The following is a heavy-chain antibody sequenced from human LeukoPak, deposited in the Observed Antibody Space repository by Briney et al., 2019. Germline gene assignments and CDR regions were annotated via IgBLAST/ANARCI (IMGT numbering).Heavy chain of an antibody. J-gene: IGHJ4*02. Sequence: GGSLRLSCAASGFTVSSNYMSWVRQAPGKGLEWVSVIYSGGSTYYADSVKGRFTISRDNSKNTLYLQMNSLRAEDTAVYYCAKDYTGGYSYAFDYWGQGTLVTVSS. CDR2: IYSGGST. D-gene: IGHD5-18*01. CDR3: AKDYTGGYSYAFDY. CDR1: GFTVSSNY. V-gene: IGHV3-53*01.